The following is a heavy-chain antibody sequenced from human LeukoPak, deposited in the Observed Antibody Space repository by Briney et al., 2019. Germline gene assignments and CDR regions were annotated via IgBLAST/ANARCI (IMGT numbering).Heavy chain of an antibody. CDR2: ISWHSGSI. CDR3: ATDLYFDITGYYFDS. J-gene: IGHJ4*01. CDR1: GFTFSGCD. D-gene: IGHD3-22*01. V-gene: IGHV3-9*01. Sequence: PCRSLRLSCAASGFTFSGCDMHGCRRDPAEGLEGCSGISWHSGSICYAASVKGRVTISIDNSKNSLYLQMNCLRAADPALYYCATDLYFDITGYYFDSWGPGTLVTVSS.